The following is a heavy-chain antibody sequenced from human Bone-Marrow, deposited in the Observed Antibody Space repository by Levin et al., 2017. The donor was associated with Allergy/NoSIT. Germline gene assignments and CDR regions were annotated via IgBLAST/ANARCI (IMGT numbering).Heavy chain of an antibody. V-gene: IGHV3-21*01. CDR3: ARHKSSWDAESDY. J-gene: IGHJ4*02. D-gene: IGHD6-13*01. CDR2: ISSRSSNI. Sequence: GGSLRLSCAASGFSFSDYSLNWVRQAPGKGLEWVSSISSRSSNIFYADSVKGRFTISRDNAKKSLYLQMNSLRAEDTAVYYCARHKSSWDAESDYWGQGTLVTVSS. CDR1: GFSFSDYS.